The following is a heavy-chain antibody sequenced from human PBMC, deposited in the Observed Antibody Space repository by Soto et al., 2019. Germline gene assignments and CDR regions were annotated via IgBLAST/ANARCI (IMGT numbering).Heavy chain of an antibody. D-gene: IGHD3-10*01. J-gene: IGHJ6*03. V-gene: IGHV4-34*01. Sequence: SETLSLTCAVYGGSFSGYYWSWIRQPPGKGLEWIGEINHSGSTNYNPSLKSRVTISVDTSKNQFSLKLSSVTAADTAVYYCARGKDPVLLGNYYYMDVWGKGTTVTVSS. CDR1: GGSFSGYY. CDR3: ARGKDPVLLGNYYYMDV. CDR2: INHSGST.